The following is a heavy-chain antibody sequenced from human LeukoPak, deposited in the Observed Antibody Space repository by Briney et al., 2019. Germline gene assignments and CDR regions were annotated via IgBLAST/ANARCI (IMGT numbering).Heavy chain of an antibody. V-gene: IGHV3-30-3*01. D-gene: IGHD3-22*01. Sequence: GGSLRLSCAASGLTFSNYAMYWVRQAPGKGLEWLAGITSDGNKKFHSDSVKGRFTISRDNFRNTLYLQMNSLRAEDTAVYYCARVRADSSGHDIDYWGQGTLVTVSS. CDR3: ARVRADSSGHDIDY. J-gene: IGHJ4*02. CDR2: ITSDGNKK. CDR1: GLTFSNYA.